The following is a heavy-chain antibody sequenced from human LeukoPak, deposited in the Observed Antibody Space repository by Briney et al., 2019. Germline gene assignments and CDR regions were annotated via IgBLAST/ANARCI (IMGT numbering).Heavy chain of an antibody. V-gene: IGHV1-69*08. CDR3: ARDNFASIPRWFDP. Sequence: SVKVSCKVSGGTFSSYTISWVRQAPGQGLAWMGRMIPIAGRANYAQKFQGRVTITADKSKSTVYMELSSLRSEDTAVYYCARDNFASIPRWFDPWGQGTLVTVSS. CDR2: MIPIAGRA. CDR1: GGTFSSYT. D-gene: IGHD2-21*01. J-gene: IGHJ5*02.